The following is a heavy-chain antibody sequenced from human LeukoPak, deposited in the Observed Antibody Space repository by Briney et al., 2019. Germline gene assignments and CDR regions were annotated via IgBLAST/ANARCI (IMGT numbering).Heavy chain of an antibody. CDR2: ISSSGSTI. V-gene: IGHV3-11*04. CDR1: GFTFSDYY. CDR3: ARQYYDSSGYYYYYYYMDV. D-gene: IGHD3-22*01. J-gene: IGHJ6*03. Sequence: PGGSLRLSCAASGFTFSDYYMSWIRQAPGKGLEWVSYISSSGSTIYYADSVKGRFTISRDNAKNSLYLQMNSLRAEDTAVYYCARQYYDSSGYYYYYYYMDVWGKGTTVTVSS.